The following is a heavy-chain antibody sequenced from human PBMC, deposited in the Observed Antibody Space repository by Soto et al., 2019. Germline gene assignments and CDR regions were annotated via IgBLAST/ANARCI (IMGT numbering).Heavy chain of an antibody. CDR3: AKDAGYYFDY. V-gene: IGHV3-9*01. CDR2: ISWNGGSL. D-gene: IGHD3-10*01. J-gene: IGHJ4*02. CDR1: GFTFDDYA. Sequence: GGSLRLSCAASGFTFDDYAMHWVRQAPGRGLEWVSGISWNGGSLGYADSVKGRFTISRDNAKNSLSLQMNSLRTEDTALYYCAKDAGYYFDYWGQGALVTVSS.